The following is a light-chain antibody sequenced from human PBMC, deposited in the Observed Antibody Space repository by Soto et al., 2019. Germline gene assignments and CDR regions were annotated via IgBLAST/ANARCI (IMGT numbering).Light chain of an antibody. CDR3: QQYYNLPS. CDR2: DAS. CDR1: QDISNY. J-gene: IGKJ4*01. V-gene: IGKV1-33*01. Sequence: IQMTQSPSSLSASVGDRVTITCQASQDISNYLNWYQQKPGKAPKLLIYDASNLETGVPSRFSGSGSGTYFTFTISSLQPEDIATYYCQQYYNLPSFGVGTKVEIK.